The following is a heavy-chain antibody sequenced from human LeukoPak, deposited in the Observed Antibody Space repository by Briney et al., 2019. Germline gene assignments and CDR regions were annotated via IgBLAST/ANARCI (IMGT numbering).Heavy chain of an antibody. V-gene: IGHV1-2*02. CDR1: GYTFTGYY. J-gene: IGHJ3*02. D-gene: IGHD2-21*02. Sequence: ASVKVSCKASGYTFTGYYMHWVRQAPGQGLEWMGWINPNSGGTNYAQKFQGRVTMTRDTSISTAYMELSRLRSDDTAVYYCARDLFGLAYCGGDCYTQYDAFDIWGQGTMVTVSS. CDR2: INPNSGGT. CDR3: ARDLFGLAYCGGDCYTQYDAFDI.